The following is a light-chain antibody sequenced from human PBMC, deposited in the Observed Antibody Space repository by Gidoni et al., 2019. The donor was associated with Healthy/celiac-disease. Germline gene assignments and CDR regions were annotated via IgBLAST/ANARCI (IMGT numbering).Light chain of an antibody. V-gene: IGKV3-11*01. CDR1: QSVSSY. J-gene: IGKJ5*01. Sequence: EIVLTQSPATLSLSPGERATLSCMASQSVSSYLAWYHQKPGQAPRLLIYDASNRATGIPARFSGSGSGTDFTLTISSLEPEDFAVYYCQQRSNWLITFGQGTRLEIK. CDR2: DAS. CDR3: QQRSNWLIT.